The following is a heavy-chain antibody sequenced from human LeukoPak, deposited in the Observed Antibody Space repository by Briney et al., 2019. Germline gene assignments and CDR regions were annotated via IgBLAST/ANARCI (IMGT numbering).Heavy chain of an antibody. D-gene: IGHD1-26*01. CDR2: ISSGGSTI. V-gene: IGHV3-48*03. J-gene: IGHJ4*02. CDR1: GFTFSSYE. Sequence: GGSLRLSCAASGFTFSSYEMNWVRQAPGKGLEWVSYISSGGSTIYYADSVKGRFTISRDNAKNSPFLQMNSLRAEDTAVYYCAKTVIVGATTDWGQGTLVTVSS. CDR3: AKTVIVGATTD.